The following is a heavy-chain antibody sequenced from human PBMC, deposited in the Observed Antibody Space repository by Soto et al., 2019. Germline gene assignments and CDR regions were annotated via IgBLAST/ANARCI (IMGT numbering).Heavy chain of an antibody. CDR2: IYYSGST. V-gene: IGHV4-39*01. D-gene: IGHD3-22*01. CDR1: GGSISSSSYY. Sequence: SETLSLTCTVSGGSISSSSYYWGWIRQPPGKGLEWIGSIYYSGSTYYNPSLKSGVTISVDTSKNPFSLKLSSVTAADTAVYYCARQRGDPTTIEGWFDPWGQGTLVTVSS. CDR3: ARQRGDPTTIEGWFDP. J-gene: IGHJ5*02.